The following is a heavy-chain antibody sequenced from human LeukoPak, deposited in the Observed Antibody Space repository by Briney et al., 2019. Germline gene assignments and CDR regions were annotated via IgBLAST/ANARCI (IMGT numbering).Heavy chain of an antibody. J-gene: IGHJ4*02. CDR3: ARGPYYYDSSGYYFRPYYFDY. CDR2: IYTSGST. Sequence: SETLSLTCTVSGGSISSYYWSWIRQPAGKGLEWIGHIYTSGSTNYNPSLKSRVTMSVDTSKNQFSLKLSSVTAADTAVYYCARGPYYYDSSGYYFRPYYFDYWGQGTLVTVSS. V-gene: IGHV4-4*07. D-gene: IGHD3-22*01. CDR1: GGSISSYY.